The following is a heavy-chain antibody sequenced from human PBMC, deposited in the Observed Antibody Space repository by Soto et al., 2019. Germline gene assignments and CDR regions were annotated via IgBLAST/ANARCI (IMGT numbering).Heavy chain of an antibody. V-gene: IGHV3-21*01. CDR3: ARDGPYYDYVWGSYRLDY. J-gene: IGHJ4*02. CDR2: ISSSSSYI. Sequence: GGSLRLSCAASGFTFSSYSMNWVRQAPGKGLEWVSSISSSSSYIYYADSVKGRFTISRDNAMNSLYLQMNSLRAEDTAVYYCARDGPYYDYVWGSYRLDYWGQGTLVTVSS. CDR1: GFTFSSYS. D-gene: IGHD3-16*02.